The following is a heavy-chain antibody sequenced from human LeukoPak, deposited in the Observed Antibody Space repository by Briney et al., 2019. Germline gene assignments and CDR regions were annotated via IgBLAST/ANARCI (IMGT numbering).Heavy chain of an antibody. Sequence: GQSLKISCKGSGYSLGNRWIGWGGQIPGKGLEWMGIIYPDDSHTIYSPSFEGQVTIQADKSISNAYLQWSSLKASDTAMYYCARGAYGSGSSYNYYGMDVWGQGTTVTVS. CDR1: GYSLGNRW. CDR3: ARGAYGSGSSYNYYGMDV. V-gene: IGHV5-51*01. D-gene: IGHD3-10*01. CDR2: IYPDDSHT. J-gene: IGHJ6*02.